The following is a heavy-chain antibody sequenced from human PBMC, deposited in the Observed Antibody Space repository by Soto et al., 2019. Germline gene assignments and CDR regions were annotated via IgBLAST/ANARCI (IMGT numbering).Heavy chain of an antibody. CDR3: ARQGEGFYQRQIDF. J-gene: IGHJ4*02. D-gene: IGHD3-10*01. CDR1: GFTFTSYW. Sequence: GESLKISCKGSGFTFTSYWIAWVRQMPGKGPEWMGAVFPGDSDTRYSPSFQGQVIISADKSTSTAYLQWSSLKASDSAIYYCARQGEGFYQRQIDFWGQGTLVKVSS. V-gene: IGHV5-51*01. CDR2: VFPGDSDT.